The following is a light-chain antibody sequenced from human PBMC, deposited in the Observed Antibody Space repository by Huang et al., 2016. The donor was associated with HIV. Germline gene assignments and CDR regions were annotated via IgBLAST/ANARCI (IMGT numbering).Light chain of an antibody. CDR2: GTS. CDR3: QQYRNWPPVT. CDR1: PKIVHS. Sequence: IVMTQSPDTLSVSPGEKATLSRRAGPKIVHSLPWYQQKPGQAPKLLINGTSTRATGIPGRFSGSGSGTEFTLTINGLQSDDFGVYYCQQYRNWPPVTFGQGTKVEI. J-gene: IGKJ1*01. V-gene: IGKV3-15*01.